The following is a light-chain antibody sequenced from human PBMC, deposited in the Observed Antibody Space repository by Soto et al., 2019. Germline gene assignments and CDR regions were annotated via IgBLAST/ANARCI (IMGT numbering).Light chain of an antibody. CDR1: QSVDRY. Sequence: EIVLTQSPGTLSLSPGERATLSCRASQSVDRYLAWYQQKPGQAPRLLIYGASTRATGIPDRFSGGGSGTDFTLTISRLEPEDFAVYYCHQYGVSPRTFGQGTKVYIK. V-gene: IGKV3-20*01. J-gene: IGKJ1*01. CDR3: HQYGVSPRT. CDR2: GAS.